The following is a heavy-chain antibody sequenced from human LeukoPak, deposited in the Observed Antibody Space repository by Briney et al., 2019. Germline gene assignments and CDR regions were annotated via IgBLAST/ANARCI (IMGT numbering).Heavy chain of an antibody. CDR1: GVSISHYY. D-gene: IGHD6-19*01. CDR2: IDTSGST. J-gene: IGHJ4*02. Sequence: PSETLSLICTVSGVSISHYYWTWIRQPAGGGLEWIGRIDTSGSTNYNPSLQSRVTMSSDTSNNQFSLNLMSVDATDTAVYYCARGQWQIDYWGQGVLVTVSP. CDR3: ARGQWQIDY. V-gene: IGHV4-4*07.